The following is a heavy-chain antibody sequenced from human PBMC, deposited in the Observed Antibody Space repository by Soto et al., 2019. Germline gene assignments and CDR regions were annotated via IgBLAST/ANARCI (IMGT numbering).Heavy chain of an antibody. Sequence: QVQLQESGPGLVKPSETLSLTCTVSGGSVSSGSYYWSWIRQPPGKGLEWIGYIYYSGSTNYNPSLKSRVTISVDTSKNQFSLKLSSVSAADTAVYYCARENQQLGIDYWGQGTLVTVSS. J-gene: IGHJ4*02. CDR2: IYYSGST. CDR3: ARENQQLGIDY. V-gene: IGHV4-61*01. D-gene: IGHD6-6*01. CDR1: GGSVSSGSYY.